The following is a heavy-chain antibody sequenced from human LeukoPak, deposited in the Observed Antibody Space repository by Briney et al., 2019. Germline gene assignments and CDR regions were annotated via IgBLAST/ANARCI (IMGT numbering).Heavy chain of an antibody. CDR3: ARAAGHYFDY. CDR2: ITSTSSDL. V-gene: IGHV3-21*05. D-gene: IGHD3-10*01. Sequence: GGSLRLSCVASGFTFKSYSMNWVRQAPGKGLEWVSFITSTSSDLFYSDSVKGRFTVSRDNARNSLYLQMISLTAEDTAVYYCARAAGHYFDYWGQGSLVTVSS. J-gene: IGHJ4*02. CDR1: GFTFKSYS.